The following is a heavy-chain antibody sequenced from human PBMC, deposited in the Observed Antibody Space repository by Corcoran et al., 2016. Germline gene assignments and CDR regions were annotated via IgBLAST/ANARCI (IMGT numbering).Heavy chain of an antibody. Sequence: QVQLVESGGGVVQPGRSLRLSCAASGFTFSSYGMHWVRQAPGKGLEWVAVIWYDGSNKYYADSVKGRFTISRDNSKNTLYLQMNSLRAEGTAVYYCAGDREPYGGNPLDAFDIWGQGTMVTVSS. CDR2: IWYDGSNK. D-gene: IGHD1-26*01. CDR3: AGDREPYGGNPLDAFDI. J-gene: IGHJ3*02. V-gene: IGHV3-33*01. CDR1: GFTFSSYG.